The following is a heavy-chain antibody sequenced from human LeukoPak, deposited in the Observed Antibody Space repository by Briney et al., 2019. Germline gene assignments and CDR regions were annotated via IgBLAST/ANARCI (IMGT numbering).Heavy chain of an antibody. D-gene: IGHD6-19*01. CDR1: GFTFSSYG. CDR2: IQYDGSNE. Sequence: GGSLRLSCAASGFTFSSYGMHWVRQAPGKGLEWVAYIQYDGSNEQYADSVKGRFTISRDNAKNSLYLQMNSLRAEDTAVYYCARDLSGWRKGSSFDYWGQGTLVTVSS. CDR3: ARDLSGWRKGSSFDY. V-gene: IGHV3-30*02. J-gene: IGHJ4*02.